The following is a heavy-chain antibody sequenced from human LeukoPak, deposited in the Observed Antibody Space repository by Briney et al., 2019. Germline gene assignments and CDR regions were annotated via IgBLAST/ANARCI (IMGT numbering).Heavy chain of an antibody. J-gene: IGHJ4*02. V-gene: IGHV3-20*04. D-gene: IGHD3-22*01. Sequence: PXGSLRLSCAASGFTFDYYGMTWVGQAPGKGVEGVGGINWNGGSTEYADSVKGRFTISRDNAKNSLYLQMNSLRADDTAFYYCARDRYYDTSDFLDYWGQGTLVTVSS. CDR1: GFTFDYYG. CDR3: ARDRYYDTSDFLDY. CDR2: INWNGGST.